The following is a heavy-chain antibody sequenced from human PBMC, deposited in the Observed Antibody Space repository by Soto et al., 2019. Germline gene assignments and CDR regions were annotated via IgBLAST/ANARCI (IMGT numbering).Heavy chain of an antibody. CDR3: AKIKGAITFLHFDT. CDR2: LTDTGGST. J-gene: IGHJ4*02. D-gene: IGHD3-16*01. Sequence: GGSLRLSCVDSTSNLKNYAMAWVRQAPGKGLEWVSALTDTGGSTYYAASVKGRFTISRDNSRNTLFLQMDRLRVDGTAVYYCAKIKGAITFLHFDTWGQGTLVTVSS. V-gene: IGHV3-23*01. CDR1: TSNLKNYA.